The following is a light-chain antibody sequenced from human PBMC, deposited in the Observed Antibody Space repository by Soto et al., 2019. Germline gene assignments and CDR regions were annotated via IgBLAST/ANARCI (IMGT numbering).Light chain of an antibody. CDR1: QSLSSW. V-gene: IGKV1-5*01. CDR3: QQYNGFSWT. Sequence: DIQMTQNTSTLSASVGDRVTITCRASQSLSSWLAWFQQKPGRVPKLLIYDASSLESGVPSRFSGSGSGTEFTLTISSLQPDDFATYYCQQYNGFSWTFGQGT. J-gene: IGKJ1*01. CDR2: DAS.